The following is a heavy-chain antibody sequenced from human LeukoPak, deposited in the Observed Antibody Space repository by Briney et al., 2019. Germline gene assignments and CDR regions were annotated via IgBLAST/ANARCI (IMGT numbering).Heavy chain of an antibody. J-gene: IGHJ6*03. V-gene: IGHV4-59*01. Sequence: SETLSLTCNVSGGSISGYHGSWIRQPPGKGLEWLGYIYYSGSSNYNPSLKSRVTMSADTSKNQFSLKLSSVTAADTAVYYCARVPTSYYYYYMDVWGKGTTVTVSS. CDR1: GGSISGYH. CDR2: IYYSGSS. CDR3: ARVPTSYYYYYMDV.